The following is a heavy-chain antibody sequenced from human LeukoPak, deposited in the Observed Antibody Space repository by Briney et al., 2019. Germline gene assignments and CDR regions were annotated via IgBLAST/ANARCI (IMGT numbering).Heavy chain of an antibody. D-gene: IGHD3-22*01. V-gene: IGHV3-20*04. J-gene: IGHJ3*02. CDR3: ARVTTYYDSSGYFGAFDI. CDR1: GFTFDDYG. CDR2: INWNGGST. Sequence: GSLRLSCAASGFTFDDYGMSWVRQAPGKGLEWVFGINWNGGSTGYADSVKGRFTISRDNAKNSLYLQMNSLRAEDTALYYCARVTTYYDSSGYFGAFDIWGQGTMVTVSS.